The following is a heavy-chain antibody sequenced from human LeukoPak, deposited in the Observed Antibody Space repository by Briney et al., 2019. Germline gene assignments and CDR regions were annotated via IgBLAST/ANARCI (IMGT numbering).Heavy chain of an antibody. D-gene: IGHD3-22*01. CDR1: GFTFSSYW. J-gene: IGHJ4*02. CDR3: ARHYDSSGYPIDY. Sequence: GGSLRLSCAASGFTFSSYWMYWVRQAPGMGLVFVSRINSDGSTTNYAGSVKGRFTISRDNAKNSLYLQMNSLRAEDTAVYYCARHYDSSGYPIDYWGQGTLVTVSS. V-gene: IGHV3-74*01. CDR2: INSDGSTT.